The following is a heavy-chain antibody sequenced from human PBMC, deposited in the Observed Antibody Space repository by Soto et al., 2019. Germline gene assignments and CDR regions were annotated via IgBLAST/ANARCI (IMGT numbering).Heavy chain of an antibody. Sequence: QVQLVQSGAEVKKPGSSVKVSCKASGGTFSSYAISWVRQAPGQGLEWMGGIITIFGTANYAQKFQGRVTMTADKSTSTAYMELSSLRSEDTAVYYCARHPTTVTTWYYFDYWGQGTLVTVSS. V-gene: IGHV1-69*06. CDR3: ARHPTTVTTWYYFDY. CDR1: GGTFSSYA. D-gene: IGHD4-17*01. CDR2: IITIFGTA. J-gene: IGHJ4*02.